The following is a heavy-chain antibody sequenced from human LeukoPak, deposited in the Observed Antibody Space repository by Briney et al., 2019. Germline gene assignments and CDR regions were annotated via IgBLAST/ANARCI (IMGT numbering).Heavy chain of an antibody. J-gene: IGHJ4*02. D-gene: IGHD3-10*01. CDR3: ARTPMVRGVISYYFDY. CDR1: GFTFSSYA. CDR2: IKQDGSEK. V-gene: IGHV3-7*01. Sequence: GGSLRLSCAASGFTFSSYAMSWVRQAPGKGLEWVANIKQDGSEKYYVDSVKGRFTISRDNAKNSLYLQMNSLRAEDTAVYYCARTPMVRGVISYYFDYWGQGTLVTVSS.